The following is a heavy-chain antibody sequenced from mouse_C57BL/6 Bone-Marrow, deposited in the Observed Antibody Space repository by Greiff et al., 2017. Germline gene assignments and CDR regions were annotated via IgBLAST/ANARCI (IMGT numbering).Heavy chain of an antibody. CDR2: IYPGSGST. J-gene: IGHJ1*03. D-gene: IGHD2-3*01. V-gene: IGHV1-55*01. CDR1: GYTFTSYW. CDR3: ASDGYHIWYFDV. Sequence: QVQLQQPGAELVKPGASVKMSCKASGYTFTSYWITWVKQRPGQGLEWIGDIYPGSGSTNYNEKFKSKATLTVDTSSSTAYLQLSSLTSEDSAVYYCASDGYHIWYFDVWGTGTTVTASS.